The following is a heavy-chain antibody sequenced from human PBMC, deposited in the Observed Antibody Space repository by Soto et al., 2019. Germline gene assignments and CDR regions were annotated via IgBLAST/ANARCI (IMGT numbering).Heavy chain of an antibody. CDR1: GGTFSSYA. CDR2: IIPIFGTA. J-gene: IGHJ4*02. Sequence: ASVKVSCKASGGTFSSYAISWVRQAPGQGLEWMGGIIPIFGTANYAQKFQGRVTITADESTSTAYMELSSLRSEDTAVYYCARGQTPDAVYYYDSSGYTPALNYWGQGTLVTVSS. CDR3: ARGQTPDAVYYYDSSGYTPALNY. V-gene: IGHV1-69*13. D-gene: IGHD3-22*01.